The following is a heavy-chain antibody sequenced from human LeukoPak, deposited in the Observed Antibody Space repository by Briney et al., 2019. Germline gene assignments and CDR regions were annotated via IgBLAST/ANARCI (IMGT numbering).Heavy chain of an antibody. CDR2: IYYSGRT. V-gene: IGHV4-59*12. J-gene: IGHJ3*02. CDR1: GGSISSYY. CDR3: ARGYGDNSGAFDI. Sequence: SETLSLTCTVSGGSISSYYWTWIRQPPGKALEWSGYIYYSGRTSYNPSLKSRVTITVDRSKNQFSLKLSSVTAADTAVYFCARGYGDNSGAFDIWGQGTLVTVSS. D-gene: IGHD4-23*01.